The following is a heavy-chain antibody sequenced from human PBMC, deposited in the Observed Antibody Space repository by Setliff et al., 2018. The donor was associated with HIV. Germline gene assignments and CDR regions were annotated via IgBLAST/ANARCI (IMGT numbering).Heavy chain of an antibody. J-gene: IGHJ1*01. CDR2: ISLYNDDT. Sequence: ASVKVSCKASCYTFTSFGLSWVRQAPGQGLEWMAWISLYNDDTNLAPRFRGRVTLTTDTSTRTAYMELTSLTSDDTAVYYCVRGVTRDISGYYRDEYFQHWGQGTPVTVSS. V-gene: IGHV1-18*01. D-gene: IGHD3-22*01. CDR3: VRGVTRDISGYYRDEYFQH. CDR1: CYTFTSFG.